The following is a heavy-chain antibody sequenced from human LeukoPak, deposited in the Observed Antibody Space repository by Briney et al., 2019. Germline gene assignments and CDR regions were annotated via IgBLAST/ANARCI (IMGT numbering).Heavy chain of an antibody. D-gene: IGHD3/OR15-3a*01. CDR3: ARSPPDRSLDY. Sequence: ASVKVSCKASGYTFISYDISWVRQAPGQGREWMGWISAYNGHTNYAQRLQGRVTMTTDTPTSTAYMELRSLRSDDTAVYYCARSPPDRSLDYWGQGTLVTVSS. CDR1: GYTFISYD. J-gene: IGHJ4*02. V-gene: IGHV1-18*01. CDR2: ISAYNGHT.